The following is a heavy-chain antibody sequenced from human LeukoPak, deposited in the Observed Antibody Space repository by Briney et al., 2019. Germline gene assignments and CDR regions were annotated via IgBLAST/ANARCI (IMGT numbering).Heavy chain of an antibody. CDR1: GFTFSSYE. Sequence: GGTLRLSCAASGFTFSSYERSWVRQAPGKGLELVAYISSSGSTIYYADAVRGRFTLSRDNAKNSLYLQMNSLSAENTPVYYCARPSYSYGQVVGISFDIWGQGTMVTVSS. D-gene: IGHD5-18*01. V-gene: IGHV3-48*03. CDR2: ISSSGSTI. J-gene: IGHJ3*02. CDR3: ARPSYSYGQVVGISFDI.